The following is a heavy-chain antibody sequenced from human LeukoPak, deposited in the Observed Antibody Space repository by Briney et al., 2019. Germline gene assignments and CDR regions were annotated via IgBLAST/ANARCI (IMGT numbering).Heavy chain of an antibody. Sequence: PGESLRLSCAASGFTFDDYGMSWVRQAPGKGLEWVSGINWNGGSTGYADSVKGRFTISRDNAKNSLYLQMNSLRAEDTALYYCARDSQPTSSSTPLFGSYYYYMDVWGKGTTVTVSS. D-gene: IGHD6-6*01. CDR1: GFTFDDYG. J-gene: IGHJ6*03. V-gene: IGHV3-20*04. CDR3: ARDSQPTSSSTPLFGSYYYYMDV. CDR2: INWNGGST.